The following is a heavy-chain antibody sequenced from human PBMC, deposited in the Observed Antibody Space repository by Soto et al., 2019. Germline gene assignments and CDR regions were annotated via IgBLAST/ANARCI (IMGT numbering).Heavy chain of an antibody. D-gene: IGHD2-21*02. V-gene: IGHV3-23*01. CDR3: ASLGVGDWANYYYYYGMDV. Sequence: GGSLRLSCAATGFTFSVYAMTWVRQAPGKGLEWVSAVTADGGSTYSADSVKGRFTISRDNSKNTLFLQMNSLRAEDTAVYYCASLGVGDWANYYYYYGMDVWGQGTTVTVSS. CDR2: VTADGGST. CDR1: GFTFSVYA. J-gene: IGHJ6*02.